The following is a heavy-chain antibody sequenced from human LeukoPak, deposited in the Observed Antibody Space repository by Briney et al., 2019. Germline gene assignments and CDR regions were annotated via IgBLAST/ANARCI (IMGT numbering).Heavy chain of an antibody. CDR3: ARSEGDSYPVAFDI. D-gene: IGHD5-24*01. J-gene: IGHJ3*02. CDR1: GYTFTSYD. CDR2: MNPNSGNT. V-gene: IGHV1-8*01. Sequence: GASVKVSCKASGYTFTSYDINWVRQATGQGLEWMGWMNPNSGNTGYAQKFQGRVTMTRNTSISTAYMELSSLRSEDTAVYYCARSEGDSYPVAFDIWGQGTMVTVSS.